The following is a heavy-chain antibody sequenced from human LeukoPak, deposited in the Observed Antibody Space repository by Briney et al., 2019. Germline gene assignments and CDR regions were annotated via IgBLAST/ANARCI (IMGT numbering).Heavy chain of an antibody. V-gene: IGHV3-23*01. D-gene: IGHD2-15*01. CDR2: ISNNGGYT. CDR3: AKQLVYCSDGSCYFPY. CDR1: GFTFSSYA. Sequence: GGSLRLSCAASGFTFSSYAMSWGRQAPGEGLEWVSAISNNGGYTYYADSVQGRFTISRDNSKSTLCLQMNSLRAEDTAVYYCAKQLVYCSDGSCYFPYWGQGTLVTVSS. J-gene: IGHJ4*02.